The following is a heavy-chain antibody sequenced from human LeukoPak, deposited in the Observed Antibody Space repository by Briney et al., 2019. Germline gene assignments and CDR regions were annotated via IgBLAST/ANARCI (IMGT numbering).Heavy chain of an antibody. Sequence: GGSLRLSCAASGFTFSDYAISWVRQAPGKGLQWVSIISGNGGNKFYADSVKGRFTISRDNSKNTLYLQMNSLRAEDTAVYYCARSADSSGYYDYWGQGTLVTVSS. CDR3: ARSADSSGYYDY. J-gene: IGHJ4*02. CDR1: GFTFSDYA. D-gene: IGHD3-22*01. V-gene: IGHV3-23*01. CDR2: ISGNGGNK.